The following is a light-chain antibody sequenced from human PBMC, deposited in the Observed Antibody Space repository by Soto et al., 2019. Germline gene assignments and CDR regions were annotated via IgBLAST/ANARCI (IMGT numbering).Light chain of an antibody. V-gene: IGKV3-11*01. CDR3: QQRSNWLYT. CDR2: DAS. Sequence: EIVLTQSPATLSLSPGERVTLSCWASQSVSSYLAWYQQKPGQAPRLLIYDASNRATGIPARFSGSGSGTDFTLTISSLEPEDFAVYYCQQRSNWLYTFGQGTKLEIK. J-gene: IGKJ2*01. CDR1: QSVSSY.